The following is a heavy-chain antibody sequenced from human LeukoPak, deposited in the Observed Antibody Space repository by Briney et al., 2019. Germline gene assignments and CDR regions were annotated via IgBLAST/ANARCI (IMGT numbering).Heavy chain of an antibody. Sequence: SETLSLTCAVSGYSISSGYYWGWIRQPPGKGLEWIGSIYHSGSTYYNPSLKSRVTISVDTSKNQFSLKLSSVTAADTAVYYCASLQVPAAIGNDYWVQGTLVTVSS. CDR1: GYSISSGYY. J-gene: IGHJ4*02. CDR3: ASLQVPAAIGNDY. D-gene: IGHD2-2*01. V-gene: IGHV4-38-2*01. CDR2: IYHSGST.